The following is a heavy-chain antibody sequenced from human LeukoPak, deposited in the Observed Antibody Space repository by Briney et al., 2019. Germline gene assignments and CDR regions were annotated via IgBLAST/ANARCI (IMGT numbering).Heavy chain of an antibody. CDR2: ISGNGHRT. D-gene: IGHD3-10*01. CDR3: TRVGNSGSFDY. Sequence: GGSLRLSCAASGFTLTSYSMHWVRQAPGTRLEYVSAISGNGHRTYYADSVKGRFTISRDSSKNTLYPQMGSLRHEDMAMYYCTRVGNSGSFDYWGQGTLVTVSS. J-gene: IGHJ4*02. V-gene: IGHV3-64*02. CDR1: GFTLTSYS.